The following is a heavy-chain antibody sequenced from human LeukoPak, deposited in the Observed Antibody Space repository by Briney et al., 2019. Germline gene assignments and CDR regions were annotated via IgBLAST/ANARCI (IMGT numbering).Heavy chain of an antibody. CDR3: ARGQTARLPYFDY. CDR1: GGSISSSSYY. V-gene: IGHV4-39*07. D-gene: IGHD6-25*01. J-gene: IGHJ4*02. Sequence: SETLSLTCTVSGGSISSSSYYWGWIRQPPGKGLEWIGSIYYSGSTYYNPSLKSRVTISVDTSKNQFSLRLNSVTAADTAVYFCARGQTARLPYFDYWGQGTRVIVST. CDR2: IYYSGST.